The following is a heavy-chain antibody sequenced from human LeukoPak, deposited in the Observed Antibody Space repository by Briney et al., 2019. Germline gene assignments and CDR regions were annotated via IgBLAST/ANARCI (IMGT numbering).Heavy chain of an antibody. Sequence: GESLKISCKGSGYSFTSYWIGWVRQMPGKGLEWMGIIYPGDSDTRYSPSFQGQVTISADKSISTAYLQWSSLKASGTAMYYCARPVSRGSSLVGAFDIWGQGTMVTVSS. D-gene: IGHD1-26*01. CDR2: IYPGDSDT. V-gene: IGHV5-51*01. CDR1: GYSFTSYW. CDR3: ARPVSRGSSLVGAFDI. J-gene: IGHJ3*02.